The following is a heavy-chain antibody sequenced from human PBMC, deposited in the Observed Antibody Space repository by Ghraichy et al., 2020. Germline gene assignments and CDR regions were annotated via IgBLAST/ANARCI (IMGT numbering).Heavy chain of an antibody. D-gene: IGHD2-2*01. Sequence: SQTLSLTCTLSGGSIHSGTYFWGWIRQPPGKGLEWIGSVYYSGSTDYNPSLAGRVSISVDTSKKFFSLRLTSVTAADTAVYYCASTRQHCSSTACADAFNVWGPGIMVLVS. CDR3: ASTRQHCSSTACADAFNV. J-gene: IGHJ3*01. CDR2: VYYSGST. V-gene: IGHV4-39*02. CDR1: GGSIHSGTYF.